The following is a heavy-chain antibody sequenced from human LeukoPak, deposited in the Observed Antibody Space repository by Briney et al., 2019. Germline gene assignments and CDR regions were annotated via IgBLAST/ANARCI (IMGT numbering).Heavy chain of an antibody. J-gene: IGHJ4*02. Sequence: ASVNVSCKASGYTFTSYAMHWVRQAPGQRLEWMGWINAGNGNTKYSQKFQGRVTITRDTSASTAYMELSSLRSEDTAVYYCARDSVTTTRYFDYWGQGTLVTVSS. V-gene: IGHV1-3*01. D-gene: IGHD5-12*01. CDR1: GYTFTSYA. CDR3: ARDSVTTTRYFDY. CDR2: INAGNGNT.